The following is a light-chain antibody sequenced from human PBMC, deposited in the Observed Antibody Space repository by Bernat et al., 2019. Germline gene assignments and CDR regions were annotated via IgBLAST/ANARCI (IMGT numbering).Light chain of an antibody. J-gene: IGKJ5*01. CDR3: QQLNSHPLT. CDR2: AAS. CDR1: QGISSY. Sequence: DIQLTQSPSFLSASVGDRVTITCRASQGISSYLAWYQQKTGKAPKLLIYAASTLQSGVPSRFSGSGSGTEFTLTISSLQPEDFATYYCQQLNSHPLTFGQGTRLEIK. V-gene: IGKV1-9*01.